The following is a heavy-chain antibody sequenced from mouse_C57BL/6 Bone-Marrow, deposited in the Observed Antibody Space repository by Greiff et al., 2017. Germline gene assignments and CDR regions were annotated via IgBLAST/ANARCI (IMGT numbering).Heavy chain of an antibody. CDR3: ARSGYYGPFAY. V-gene: IGHV1-53*01. D-gene: IGHD1-1*01. J-gene: IGHJ3*01. CDR2: INPSNGGT. CDR1: GYTFTSYW. Sequence: VKLVESGTELVKPGASVKLSCKASGYTFTSYWMHWVKQRPGQGLEWIGNINPSNGGTNYNEKFKSKATLTVDKSSSTAYMQLSSLTSEDSAVYYCARSGYYGPFAYWGQGTLVTVSA.